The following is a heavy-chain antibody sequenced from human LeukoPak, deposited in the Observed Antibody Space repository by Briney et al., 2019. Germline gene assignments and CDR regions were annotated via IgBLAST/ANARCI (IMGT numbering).Heavy chain of an antibody. CDR1: GGSISSSSYY. J-gene: IGHJ6*02. V-gene: IGHV4-39*07. CDR3: ARGGDFRLKHMDV. D-gene: IGHD3-3*01. CDR2: IYYSGST. Sequence: KTSETLSLTCTVSGGSISSSSYYWGWIRQPPGKGLEWIGSIYYSGSTYYNPSLKSRVTISVDTSKNQFSLKLSSVTAADTAVYYCARGGDFRLKHMDVWGQGTTVTVSS.